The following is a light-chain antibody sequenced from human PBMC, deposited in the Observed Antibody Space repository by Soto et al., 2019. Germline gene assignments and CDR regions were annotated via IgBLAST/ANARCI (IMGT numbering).Light chain of an antibody. J-gene: IGKJ1*01. CDR3: QQRSNWGWT. CDR1: QSVSSY. CDR2: DAS. V-gene: IGKV3-11*01. Sequence: EIVLTQSPATLSLSPGERATLSCRASQSVSSYLAWYQQKPGQAPRLLIYDASNRATGIPARFSGSGSGTDFTLTISSLEPEDCAVYYRQQRSNWGWTFGQGTKVEIK.